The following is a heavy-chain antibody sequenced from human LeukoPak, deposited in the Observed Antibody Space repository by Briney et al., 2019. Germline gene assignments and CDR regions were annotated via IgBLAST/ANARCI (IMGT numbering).Heavy chain of an antibody. J-gene: IGHJ3*02. CDR3: ARRVRYYYDSSGYHAFDI. D-gene: IGHD3-22*01. CDR2: IYYSGST. CDR1: GGSLSSYY. V-gene: IGHV4-59*12. Sequence: SETLSLTCTVSGGSLSSYYWSWIRQPPGKGLEWMGYIYYSGSTNYNPSLKSRVTISVDTSKNQFSLKLSSVTAADTAVYYCARRVRYYYDSSGYHAFDIWGQGTMVTVSS.